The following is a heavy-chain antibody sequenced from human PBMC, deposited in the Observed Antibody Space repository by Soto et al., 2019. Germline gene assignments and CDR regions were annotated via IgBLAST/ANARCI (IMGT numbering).Heavy chain of an antibody. D-gene: IGHD2-15*01. CDR3: ARTRYCSGGSCYSDYFDY. V-gene: IGHV4-59*01. CDR1: GGSISSYY. Sequence: SETLSLTCTVSGGSISSYYWSWVRQPPGKGLEWIGYIYYSGSTNYNPSLKSRVTISVDTSKNQFSLKLSSVTAADTAVYYCARTRYCSGGSCYSDYFDYWGQGTLVTVSS. J-gene: IGHJ4*02. CDR2: IYYSGST.